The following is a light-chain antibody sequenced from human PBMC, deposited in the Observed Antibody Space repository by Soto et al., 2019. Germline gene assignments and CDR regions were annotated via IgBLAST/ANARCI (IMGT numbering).Light chain of an antibody. CDR3: QEYNSYPIT. Sequence: DRQITESGSCVAVGGRDIITITSRASQSISSYLNWYQQTQGKAPKLLIYAASSLQSGVPSRFSGIRYGTDCTLALSCLQSDDFETYFCQEYNSYPITFGQGTRLEIK. CDR2: AAS. CDR1: QSISSY. V-gene: IGKV1-39*01. J-gene: IGKJ5*01.